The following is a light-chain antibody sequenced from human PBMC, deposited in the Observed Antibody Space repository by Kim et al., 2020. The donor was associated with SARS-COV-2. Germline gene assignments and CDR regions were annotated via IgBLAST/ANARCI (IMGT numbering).Light chain of an antibody. V-gene: IGKV1-16*01. Sequence: ESMGDRVTITCRASQGIGNNLAWFQQKPGKAPKSLIYGASSLQSEVPSRFSGSGSGTDFTLTITNLQPEDFATYYCQQYNAYPITFGQGTRLEIK. CDR2: GAS. J-gene: IGKJ5*01. CDR3: QQYNAYPIT. CDR1: QGIGNN.